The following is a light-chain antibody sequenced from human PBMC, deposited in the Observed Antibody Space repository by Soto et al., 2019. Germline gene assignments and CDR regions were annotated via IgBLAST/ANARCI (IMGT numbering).Light chain of an antibody. J-gene: IGKJ1*01. CDR3: QQDSSYSRT. V-gene: IGKV1-5*03. Sequence: DIQMTQSPSTLSASVGDRVTITCRASQSISSWLAWYQQKPGKAPNLLIYKASSLESGVPSRFSGSGSGTEFTLTINSLQPDASATYYCQQDSSYSRTVGQGTKVEIK. CDR2: KAS. CDR1: QSISSW.